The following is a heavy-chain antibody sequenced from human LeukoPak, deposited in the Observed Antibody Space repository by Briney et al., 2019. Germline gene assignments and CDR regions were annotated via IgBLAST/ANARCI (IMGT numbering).Heavy chain of an antibody. Sequence: ASVKVSCKASGYTFTGYYMHWVRQAPGQGLEWMGWINPNSGGTNYAQKFQGRVTMTRDTSISTAYMELSRLRSDDTAVYYYARASGYSSGCPDYWGQGTLDTVSS. J-gene: IGHJ4*02. CDR2: INPNSGGT. D-gene: IGHD6-19*01. V-gene: IGHV1-2*02. CDR1: GYTFTGYY. CDR3: ARASGYSSGCPDY.